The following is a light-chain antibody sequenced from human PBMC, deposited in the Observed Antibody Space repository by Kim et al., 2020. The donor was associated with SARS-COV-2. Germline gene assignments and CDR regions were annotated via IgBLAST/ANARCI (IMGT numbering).Light chain of an antibody. CDR1: QSVSSSY. Sequence: SPGERATLSCRASQSVSSSYLSWDQQKPGQAPRLLIYGASSSATGIPERFSGSGSGTDFTLTISRLEPEDFAVYYCQQYGSSPRTFGQGTKVDIK. V-gene: IGKV3-20*01. CDR2: GAS. CDR3: QQYGSSPRT. J-gene: IGKJ1*01.